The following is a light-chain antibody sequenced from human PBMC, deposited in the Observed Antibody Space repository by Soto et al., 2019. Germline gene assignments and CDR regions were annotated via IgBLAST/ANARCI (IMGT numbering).Light chain of an antibody. CDR3: QMYNNWVGT. Sequence: DIPMTQSPSTLSASVGDRVTITCRASQSISTWLAWYQQKPGKAPKLLIYGAATRATGIPARFSGSGSGTDFTLTINSLQSEDFAVYYCQMYNNWVGTFGGGTKVEIK. CDR2: GAA. CDR1: QSISTW. V-gene: IGKV1-5*01. J-gene: IGKJ4*01.